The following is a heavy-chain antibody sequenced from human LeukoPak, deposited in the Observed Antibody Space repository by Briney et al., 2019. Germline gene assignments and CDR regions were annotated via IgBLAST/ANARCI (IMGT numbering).Heavy chain of an antibody. CDR3: ARAEDLGDYEP. J-gene: IGHJ5*02. V-gene: IGHV1-3*01. Sequence: GASVKVSCKASGYTFTSYAMHWVRQAPGQRLEWMGWINAGNGNTKYSQKFQGRVTITRDTSASTAYMELSSLRSEDTAAYYCARAEDLGDYEPWGQGTLVTVSS. D-gene: IGHD4-17*01. CDR2: INAGNGNT. CDR1: GYTFTSYA.